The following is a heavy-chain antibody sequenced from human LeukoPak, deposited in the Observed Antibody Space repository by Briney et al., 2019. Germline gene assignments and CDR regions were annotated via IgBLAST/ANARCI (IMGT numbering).Heavy chain of an antibody. Sequence: KASQTLSLTCTVSGYSINNYYWSWIRQPPGKGLEWVGYVSYSGTPDYNPSLKSRATISLDTSRNQFSLQLRSVTAADTAEYYCARQKWDRLTYYYYDMDVWGQGTTVTVSS. V-gene: IGHV4-59*08. CDR2: VSYSGTP. J-gene: IGHJ6*02. CDR3: ARQKWDRLTYYYYDMDV. CDR1: GYSINNYY. D-gene: IGHD1-26*01.